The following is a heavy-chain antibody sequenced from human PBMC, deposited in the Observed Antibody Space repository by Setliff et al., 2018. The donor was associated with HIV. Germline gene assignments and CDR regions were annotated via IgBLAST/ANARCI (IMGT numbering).Heavy chain of an antibody. CDR1: GFTFSASY. CDR3: ARGSMIAHYYYYGMDV. J-gene: IGHJ6*02. CDR2: ISSSGATI. D-gene: IGHD3-22*01. V-gene: IGHV3-11*01. Sequence: GGSLRLSCAASGFTFSASYMTWIRQAPGKGLEWVAHISSSGATIYYVDSVKGRFTISRDNAKNSLYLQMNSLRAEDTAVYYCARGSMIAHYYYYGMDVWGQGTTVTVSS.